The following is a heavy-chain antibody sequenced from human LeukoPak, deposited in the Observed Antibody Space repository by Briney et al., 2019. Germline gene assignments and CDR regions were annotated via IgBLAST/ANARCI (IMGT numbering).Heavy chain of an antibody. CDR3: AREEHYRRYFAL. Sequence: GGSLRLSCAASGFTVSTNYMSWVRQAPGKGLEWVSVSYSGGSSYYADSVKGRFTISIDNSKNTLYLQMNSLRAEDTAVYFCAREEHYRRYFALWGRGTLVTVSS. D-gene: IGHD3-16*02. V-gene: IGHV3-53*01. CDR1: GFTVSTNY. J-gene: IGHJ2*01. CDR2: SYSGGSS.